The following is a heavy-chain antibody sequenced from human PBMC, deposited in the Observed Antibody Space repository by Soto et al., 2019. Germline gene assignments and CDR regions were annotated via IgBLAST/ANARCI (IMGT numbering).Heavy chain of an antibody. V-gene: IGHV4-31*03. CDR2: IYYIGST. CDR3: ARHNYGSGSTYFDY. J-gene: IGHJ4*02. D-gene: IGHD3-10*01. Sequence: SETLSLTCTVSGGSISSGGYYWSWIRQHPGKGLEWIGYIYYIGSTYYNPSLKSRVTISVDTSKNQFSLKLSSVTAADTAVYYCARHNYGSGSTYFDYWGQGTLVTVS. CDR1: GGSISSGGYY.